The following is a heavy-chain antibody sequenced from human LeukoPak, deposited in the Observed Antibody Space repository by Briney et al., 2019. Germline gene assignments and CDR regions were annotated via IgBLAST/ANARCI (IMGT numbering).Heavy chain of an antibody. CDR3: ARVRALRFLELIDY. Sequence: TGGSLRLSCAASGFTFSSYWMSWVRQAPGKGLEWVANIKQDGSEKYYVDSVKGRFTISRDNAKNSLYLQMNSLRAEDTAVYYCARVRALRFLELIDYWAREPWSPSPQ. D-gene: IGHD3-3*01. J-gene: IGHJ4*02. CDR1: GFTFSSYW. CDR2: IKQDGSEK. V-gene: IGHV3-7*01.